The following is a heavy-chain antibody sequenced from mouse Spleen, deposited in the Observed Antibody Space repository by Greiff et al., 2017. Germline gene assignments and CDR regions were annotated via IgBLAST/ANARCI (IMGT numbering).Heavy chain of an antibody. J-gene: IGHJ4*01. CDR3: ARRGDGYYYAMDY. V-gene: IGHV5-12-1*01. CDR2: ISSGGGST. D-gene: IGHD2-3*01. CDR1: GFAFSSYD. Sequence: EVKLVESGGGLVKPGGSLKLSCAASGFAFSSYDMSWVRQTPEKRLEWVAYISSGGGSTYYPDTVKGRFTISRDNAKNTLYLQMSSLKSEDTAMYYCARRGDGYYYAMDYWGQGTSVTVSS.